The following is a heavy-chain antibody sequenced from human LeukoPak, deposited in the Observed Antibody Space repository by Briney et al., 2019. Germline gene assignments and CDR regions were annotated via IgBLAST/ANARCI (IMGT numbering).Heavy chain of an antibody. Sequence: GGSLRLSCAASGFTFSSYSMNWVRQAPGKGLEWVSYISSSSSTTYYADSVKGRFTISRDNSKNTLYLQMNSLRAEDTAVYYCAKGQGLRGSSSWYSDWFDPWGQGTLVTVSS. V-gene: IGHV3-48*01. CDR2: ISSSSSTT. CDR1: GFTFSSYS. J-gene: IGHJ5*02. D-gene: IGHD6-13*01. CDR3: AKGQGLRGSSSWYSDWFDP.